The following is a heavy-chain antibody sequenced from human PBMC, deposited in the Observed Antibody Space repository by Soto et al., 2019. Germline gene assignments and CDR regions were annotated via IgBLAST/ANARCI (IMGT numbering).Heavy chain of an antibody. Sequence: ASVKVSCKASGYTFTSYDINWVRQATGQGLEWMVWMNPNSGNTGYAQKFQGRVTMTRNTSISTAYMELSSLRSEDTAVYYCARGSYDFWSGPDRSNYYYYGMDVWGQGTTVTVSS. D-gene: IGHD3-3*01. CDR1: GYTFTSYD. V-gene: IGHV1-8*01. CDR2: MNPNSGNT. J-gene: IGHJ6*02. CDR3: ARGSYDFWSGPDRSNYYYYGMDV.